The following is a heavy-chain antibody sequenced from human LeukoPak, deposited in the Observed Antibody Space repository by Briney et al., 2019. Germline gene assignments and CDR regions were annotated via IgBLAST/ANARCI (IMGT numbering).Heavy chain of an antibody. D-gene: IGHD5-18*01. CDR2: INPKSGDA. Sequence: ASVNVSCKASGSTFSDYHINWVRQASGQGPEWMGWINPKSGDAKYGQAFQGRVTMTRDTSISTAYMELNRLRFDDTAMYYCARAEYSNGYPYRLDSWGQGTLVTVSS. CDR3: ARAEYSNGYPYRLDS. V-gene: IGHV1-2*02. CDR1: GSTFSDYH. J-gene: IGHJ4*02.